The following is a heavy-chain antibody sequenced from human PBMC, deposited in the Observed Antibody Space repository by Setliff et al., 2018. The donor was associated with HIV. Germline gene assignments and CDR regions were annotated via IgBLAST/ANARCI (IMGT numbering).Heavy chain of an antibody. V-gene: IGHV4-34*01. Sequence: SETLSLTCAVYGGSFSGYYWSWIRQPPGKGLEWIGEINHGGGTNYNPSLKSRVTISVDKSKNQFSLKLSSVTAADTAVYYCAREIQFSATTYYYYYMDDWGRGTTVTVSS. J-gene: IGHJ6*03. D-gene: IGHD5-18*01. CDR2: INHGGGT. CDR1: GGSFSGYY. CDR3: AREIQFSATTYYYYYMDD.